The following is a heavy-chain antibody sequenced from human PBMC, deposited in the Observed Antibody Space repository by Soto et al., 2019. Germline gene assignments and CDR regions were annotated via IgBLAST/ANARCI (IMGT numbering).Heavy chain of an antibody. CDR2: IYYSGRP. CDR1: GGSISSYY. D-gene: IGHD2-2*01. V-gene: IGHV4-59*01. Sequence: QVQLQESGPGLVKPSETLSLTCTVSGGSISSYYWSWIRQPPGKGLERSGYIYYSGRPNYNPSLKSRLTISVDTSKNQFSLKLSSVTAADTAVYYCARAAGSKDYYYMDVWGKGTTVTVSS. CDR3: ARAAGSKDYYYMDV. J-gene: IGHJ6*03.